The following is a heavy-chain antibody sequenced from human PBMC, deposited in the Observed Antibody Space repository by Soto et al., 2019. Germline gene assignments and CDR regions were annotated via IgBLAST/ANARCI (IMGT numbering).Heavy chain of an antibody. J-gene: IGHJ6*02. CDR2: IIPIVGTG. CDR1: GGTFSNYA. CDR3: ARVVILVPTASTHYYYHVDV. V-gene: IGHV1-69*01. Sequence: QVQLVQAGAEVRKPGSSVTVSCKASGGTFSNYAISWVRQAPGQGLEWMGGIIPIVGTGSYAQKFQGRVTLTADEPTTTAYMELSSLRFEATAVYYCARVVILVPTASTHYYYHVDVWGPGTTVTVSS. D-gene: IGHD2-2*01.